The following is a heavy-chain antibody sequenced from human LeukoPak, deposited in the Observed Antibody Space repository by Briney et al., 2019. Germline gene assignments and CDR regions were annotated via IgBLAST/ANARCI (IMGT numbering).Heavy chain of an antibody. V-gene: IGHV3-30*04. Sequence: GGSLRLSCAASGFTFSSYAMHWVRQAPGKGLEWAAVISYDGSNKYYADSVKGRFTISRDNSKNTLYLQMNSLRAEDTAVYYCARWPRVAAAPLSNWFDPWGQGTLVTVSS. J-gene: IGHJ5*02. CDR3: ARWPRVAAAPLSNWFDP. D-gene: IGHD6-13*01. CDR1: GFTFSSYA. CDR2: ISYDGSNK.